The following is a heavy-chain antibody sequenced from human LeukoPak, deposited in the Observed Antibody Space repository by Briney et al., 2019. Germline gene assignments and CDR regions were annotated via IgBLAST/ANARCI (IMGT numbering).Heavy chain of an antibody. J-gene: IGHJ6*02. D-gene: IGHD3-3*01. CDR2: ISGSGGST. CDR3: AKDGTWSGMDV. CDR1: GFTFSAYA. V-gene: IGHV3-23*01. Sequence: GGSLRLSCAASGFTFSAYAMSWVRQAPGKGLEWVSGISGSGGSTYYADSVRGRFTISRDNSKNTLYLQMNSLRAEDTAVYYCAKDGTWSGMDVWGQGTTVTVSS.